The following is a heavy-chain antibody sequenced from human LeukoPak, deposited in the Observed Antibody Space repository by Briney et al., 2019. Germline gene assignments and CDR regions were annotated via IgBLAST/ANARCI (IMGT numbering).Heavy chain of an antibody. CDR3: ARLSGSYSNFDY. CDR2: IIPIFGTA. V-gene: IGHV1-69*13. CDR1: GGTFSSYA. J-gene: IGHJ4*02. D-gene: IGHD1-26*01. Sequence: SVKVSCKASGGTFSSYAISWVRQAPGQGLEWMGGIIPIFGTANYAQKFQGRVTITADESTSTAYMELSSLRSEDTAVYYCARLSGSYSNFDYWGQGTLVAVSS.